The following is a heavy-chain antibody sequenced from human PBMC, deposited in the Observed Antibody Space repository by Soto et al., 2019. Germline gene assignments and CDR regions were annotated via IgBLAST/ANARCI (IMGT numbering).Heavy chain of an antibody. D-gene: IGHD6-19*01. Sequence: ESGGGLVQPGGSLRLSCAASGFSFSSYAMTWVRQAPGKGLEWVSGISGSGGTTDYADSVKGRFTISRDKSKNTLYLQMNSLRAEDTAVYYCAKVHSSGWTPYFDDWGQGTLVTVSS. CDR3: AKVHSSGWTPYFDD. CDR2: ISGSGGTT. CDR1: GFSFSSYA. V-gene: IGHV3-23*01. J-gene: IGHJ4*02.